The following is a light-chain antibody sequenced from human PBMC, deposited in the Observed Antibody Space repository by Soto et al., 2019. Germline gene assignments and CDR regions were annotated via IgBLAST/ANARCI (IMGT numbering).Light chain of an antibody. J-gene: IGKJ5*01. CDR3: QQYGSSRAT. V-gene: IGKV3-20*01. CDR1: QSVSSSY. CDR2: GAS. Sequence: IVFTQSPGTLSLSPGERATLSCRASQSVSSSYLAWYQQKPGQAPRLLIYGASSRATGIPDRFSGSGSGTDFTLTISRLEPEDFAVYYCQQYGSSRATFGQGTRLEIK.